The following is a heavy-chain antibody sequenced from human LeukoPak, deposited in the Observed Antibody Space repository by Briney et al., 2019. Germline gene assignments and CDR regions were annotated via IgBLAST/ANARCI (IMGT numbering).Heavy chain of an antibody. J-gene: IGHJ6*03. CDR3: AKGGYQLLGGHYYYMDV. D-gene: IGHD2-2*01. V-gene: IGHV3-43D*03. CDR2: ISWDGGST. Sequence: GGSLRLSCAASGFTFDDYAMHWVRQAPGKGLEWVSLISWDGGSTYYADSVKGRFTISRDNSKNSLYLQMNSLRAEDTALYYCAKGGYQLLGGHYYYMDVWGKGTTVTVSS. CDR1: GFTFDDYA.